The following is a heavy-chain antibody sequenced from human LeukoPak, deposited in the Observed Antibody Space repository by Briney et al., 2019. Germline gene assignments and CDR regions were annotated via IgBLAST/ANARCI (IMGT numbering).Heavy chain of an antibody. D-gene: IGHD3-16*01. CDR2: ISFDGRDK. CDR3: ARAYGGLIDY. CDR1: GFTLNSYI. J-gene: IGHJ4*02. V-gene: IGHV3-30*04. Sequence: GSLRLSCEASGFTLNSYIMHWVRQAPGKGLEWVALISFDGRDKQYADSVKGRFTISKDNSKNTLYLQMNSLSGDDPSMYFCARAYGGLIDYWGQGTLVTVSS.